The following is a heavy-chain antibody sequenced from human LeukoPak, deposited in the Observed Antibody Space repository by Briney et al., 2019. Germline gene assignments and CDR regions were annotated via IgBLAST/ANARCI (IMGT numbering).Heavy chain of an antibody. CDR1: GFTLSSYA. CDR2: TSSSDSGK. CDR3: ARDRSCTGGSCYMDV. J-gene: IGHJ6*03. Sequence: PGGSLRLSCVVSGFTLSSYAMSWVRQAPGKGLEWVAATSSSDSGKYHADSVRGRFTISRDNSKNTLSLQMSSLRVEDTAVYYCARDRSCTGGSCYMDVWGRGTTVTVSS. V-gene: IGHV3-23*01. D-gene: IGHD2-15*01.